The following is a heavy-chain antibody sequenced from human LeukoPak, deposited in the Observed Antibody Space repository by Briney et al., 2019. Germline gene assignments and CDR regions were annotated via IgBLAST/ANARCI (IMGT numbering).Heavy chain of an antibody. Sequence: GRSLRLSCAASGFTFSSYGMHWVRQAPGRGLEWVAVISYDGSNKYYADSVKGRFTISRDNSKNTLYLQMNSLRAEDTGVYLCARERRLGEFHSASFYYGMDVWGQGTTVTVSS. V-gene: IGHV3-30*03. D-gene: IGHD3-10*01. CDR1: GFTFSSYG. CDR2: ISYDGSNK. J-gene: IGHJ6*02. CDR3: ARERRLGEFHSASFYYGMDV.